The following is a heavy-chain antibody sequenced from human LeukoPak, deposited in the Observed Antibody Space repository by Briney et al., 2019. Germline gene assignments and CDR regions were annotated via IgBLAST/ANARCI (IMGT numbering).Heavy chain of an antibody. CDR1: GFTFSSYS. CDR3: ARDGGSSWYFDY. D-gene: IGHD6-13*01. J-gene: IGHJ4*02. Sequence: GGSLRLSCAASGFTFSSYSMNWVRQAPGKGLEWVSSISSSSSYIYYADSVKGRFTISRDNAKNSLYLQMSSLRAEDTAVYYCARDGGSSWYFDYWGQGTLVTVSS. CDR2: ISSSSSYI. V-gene: IGHV3-21*01.